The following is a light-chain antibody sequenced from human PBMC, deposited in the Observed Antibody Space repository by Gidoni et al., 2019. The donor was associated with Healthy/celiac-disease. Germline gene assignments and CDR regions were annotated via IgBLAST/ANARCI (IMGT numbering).Light chain of an antibody. V-gene: IGKV1-8*01. CDR1: QGISSY. CDR3: QQYYSYPLT. CDR2: AAS. J-gene: IGKJ4*01. Sequence: AIRRTQSPSSLPASTGDRVTITCRASQGISSYLAWYQQKPGKAPKLLIYAASTLQSGVPSRFSGSGSGTDFTLTISCLQSEDFATYYCQQYYSYPLTFGGGTKVEIK.